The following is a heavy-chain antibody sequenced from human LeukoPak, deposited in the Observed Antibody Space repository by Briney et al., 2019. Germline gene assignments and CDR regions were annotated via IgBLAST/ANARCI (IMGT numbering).Heavy chain of an antibody. J-gene: IGHJ3*02. CDR2: IYPGDSDT. Sequence: NRGESLKISCKGSGYSFTSYWIGWVRQMPGKGLEWMGIIYPGDSDTRYSPSFQGQVTISADNSINTAYLQWSSLRASDTAMYYCARTGLRSDAFDIWGQGTMVTVSS. CDR1: GYSFTSYW. D-gene: IGHD5-12*01. V-gene: IGHV5-51*01. CDR3: ARTGLRSDAFDI.